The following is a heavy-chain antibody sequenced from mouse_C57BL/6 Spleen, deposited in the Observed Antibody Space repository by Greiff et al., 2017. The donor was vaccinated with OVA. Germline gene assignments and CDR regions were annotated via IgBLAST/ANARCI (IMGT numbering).Heavy chain of an antibody. Sequence: EVHLVESGGGLVKPGGSLKLSCAASGFTFSDYGMHWVRQAPEKGLEWVAYISSGSSTIYYADTVKGRFTISRDNAKNTLFLQMTSLRSEDTAMYYWAREYYGSPAWFAYWGQGTLVTVSA. CDR2: ISSGSSTI. V-gene: IGHV5-17*01. CDR3: AREYYGSPAWFAY. J-gene: IGHJ3*01. D-gene: IGHD1-1*01. CDR1: GFTFSDYG.